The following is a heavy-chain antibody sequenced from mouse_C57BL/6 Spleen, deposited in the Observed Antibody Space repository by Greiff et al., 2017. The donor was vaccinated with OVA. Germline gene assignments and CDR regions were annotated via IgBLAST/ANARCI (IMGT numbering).Heavy chain of an antibody. CDR2: IYPSDSET. V-gene: IGHV1-61*01. CDR3: AREDYGSSFSSY. D-gene: IGHD1-1*01. J-gene: IGHJ3*01. CDR1: GYTFTSYW. Sequence: QVQLQQPGAELVRPGSSVKLSCKASGYTFTSYWMDWVKQRPGQGLEWIGNIYPSDSETHYNQKFKDKATVTVDKSSSTAYMQLSSLTSEDSAVYYRAREDYGSSFSSYWGQGTLVTVSA.